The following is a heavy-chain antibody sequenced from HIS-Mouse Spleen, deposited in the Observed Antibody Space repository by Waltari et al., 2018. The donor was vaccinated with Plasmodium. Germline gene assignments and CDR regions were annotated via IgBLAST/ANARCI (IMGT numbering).Heavy chain of an antibody. CDR2: INPNSGGT. CDR1: GYPFTGYY. D-gene: IGHD6-13*01. Sequence: QVQLVQSGAEVKKPGASVKVSCKASGYPFTGYYMHSVLPAPGQGLEWMGWINPNSGGTNYAQKFQGRVTMTRDTSISTAYMELSRLRSDDTAVYYCARVLGYKAAAGTFVEYFQHWGQGTLVTVSS. J-gene: IGHJ1*01. CDR3: ARVLGYKAAAGTFVEYFQH. V-gene: IGHV1-2*02.